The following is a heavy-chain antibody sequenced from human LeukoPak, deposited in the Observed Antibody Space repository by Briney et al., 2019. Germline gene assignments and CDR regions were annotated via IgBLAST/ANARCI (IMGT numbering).Heavy chain of an antibody. J-gene: IGHJ4*02. D-gene: IGHD4-17*01. CDR2: ISSSSSYM. CDR3: ASRTHDYGDYEAY. V-gene: IGHV3-21*04. CDR1: GFTFSTYP. Sequence: PGGSLRLSCAASGFTFSTYPMNWVRQSPGKGLEWVSSISSSSSYMFYADSVKGRFTISRDNAKNSLYLQMNSLRAEDTAVYYCASRTHDYGDYEAYWGQGTLVTVSS.